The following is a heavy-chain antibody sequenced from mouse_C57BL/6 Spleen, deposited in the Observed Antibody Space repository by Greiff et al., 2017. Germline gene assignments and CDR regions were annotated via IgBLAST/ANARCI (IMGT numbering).Heavy chain of an antibody. CDR3: ARGAGYEYDGAWFAY. Sequence: QVQLQQSGAELVKPGASVKISCKASGYAFSSYWMNWVKQRLGKGLEWFGQFYPGDGDTNYNGKFKGKATLTADKSSSTGYMQLSSLTSEDSAVYFCARGAGYEYDGAWFAYWGQGTLVTVSA. D-gene: IGHD2-4*01. CDR1: GYAFSSYW. V-gene: IGHV1-80*01. CDR2: FYPGDGDT. J-gene: IGHJ3*01.